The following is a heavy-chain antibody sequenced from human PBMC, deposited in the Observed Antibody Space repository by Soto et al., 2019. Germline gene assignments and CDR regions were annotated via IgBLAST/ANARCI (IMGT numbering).Heavy chain of an antibody. CDR1: GGSISSSSYY. J-gene: IGHJ6*02. CDR3: ARLQGITGTGGMDV. CDR2: IYYSGST. V-gene: IGHV4-39*01. Sequence: SQTLSLTCTVSGGSISSSSYYWGWIRPPPGKGLEWIGSIYYSGSTYYNPSLKSRVTLSVATSKNEFSLKLSSVTAAGTAVYYCARLQGITGTGGMDVWGQGTTVTVSS. D-gene: IGHD1-20*01.